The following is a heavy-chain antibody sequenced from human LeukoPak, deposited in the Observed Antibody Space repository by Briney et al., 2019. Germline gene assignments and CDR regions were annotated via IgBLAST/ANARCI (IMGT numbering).Heavy chain of an antibody. CDR1: GYTFTSYD. V-gene: IGHV1-8*03. J-gene: IGHJ4*02. CDR2: MNPNSGNT. D-gene: IGHD3-3*01. CDR3: ARGRGFWSGYSNYFDY. Sequence: ASVKVSCKASGYTFTSYDINWVRQATGQGLEWMGWMNPNSGNTGYAQKFQGRVTITRNTSISTAYMELSSLRSEDTAVYNCARGRGFWSGYSNYFDYWGQGTLVTVSS.